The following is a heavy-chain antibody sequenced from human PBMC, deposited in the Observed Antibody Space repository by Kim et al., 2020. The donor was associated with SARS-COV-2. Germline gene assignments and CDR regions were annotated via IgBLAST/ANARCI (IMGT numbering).Heavy chain of an antibody. J-gene: IGHJ4*02. CDR2: SN. D-gene: IGHD5-12*01. CDR3: ARDLDGYKDY. V-gene: IGHV4-31*02. Sequence: SNYYNPSLKSRVTISVDTSKNQFSLKLSSVTAADTAVYYCARDLDGYKDYWGQGTLVTVSS.